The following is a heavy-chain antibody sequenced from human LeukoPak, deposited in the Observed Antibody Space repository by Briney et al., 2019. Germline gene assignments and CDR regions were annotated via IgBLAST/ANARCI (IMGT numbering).Heavy chain of an antibody. J-gene: IGHJ4*02. Sequence: SGGSLRLSCAASGFTFSNSWMTWVRQAPGKGLEWVSAISGSGGSTYYADSVKGRFTISRDNSKNTLYLQMNSLRAEDTAVYYCAKEGFRRVGATGFDYWGQGTLVTVSS. D-gene: IGHD1-26*01. CDR3: AKEGFRRVGATGFDY. V-gene: IGHV3-23*01. CDR1: GFTFSNSW. CDR2: ISGSGGST.